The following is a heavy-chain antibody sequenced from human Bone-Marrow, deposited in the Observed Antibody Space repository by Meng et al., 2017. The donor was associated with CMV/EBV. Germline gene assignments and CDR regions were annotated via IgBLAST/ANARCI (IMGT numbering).Heavy chain of an antibody. CDR3: AKGEDGMDV. J-gene: IGHJ6*02. CDR1: GFSFSDYW. CDR2: INDAGTVK. V-gene: IGHV3-7*01. Sequence: GGSLRLSCVASGFSFSDYWMTWVRQAPGKGLEWAANINDAGTVKYYLDSLKGRFTVSRDNARNSLYLEMDSLRVEDTAVYYCAKGEDGMDVWGQGTTVTVSS.